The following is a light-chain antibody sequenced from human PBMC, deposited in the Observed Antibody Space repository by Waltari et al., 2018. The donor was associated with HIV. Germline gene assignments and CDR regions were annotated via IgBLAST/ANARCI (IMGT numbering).Light chain of an antibody. CDR2: KDT. CDR3: QSADNSGSYSVV. Sequence: YELTQPPSVSVSPGQTARITCSGDAMPNPYAYWYQQRAGQAPVLLIYKDTERPSGIPQRFSGSSSGTTVTLTISGVQAEDEADYYCQSADNSGSYSVVFGGGTKLSVL. J-gene: IGLJ2*01. CDR1: AMPNPY. V-gene: IGLV3-25*03.